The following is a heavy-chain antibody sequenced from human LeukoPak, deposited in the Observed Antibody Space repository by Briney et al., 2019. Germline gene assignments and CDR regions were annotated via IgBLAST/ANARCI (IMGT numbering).Heavy chain of an antibody. CDR3: ARGWGFDY. Sequence: SQTLSLTCAISGDIVPGETTAWNWIRQSPSRGVEWLGSTYYRSKWYSDYAVSVKSRITINSDTSKNQFSLQLNSVTPEDTAVYYCARGWGFDYWSQGTLVTVSS. J-gene: IGHJ4*02. D-gene: IGHD7-27*01. CDR1: GDIVPGETTA. V-gene: IGHV6-1*01. CDR2: TYYRSKWYS.